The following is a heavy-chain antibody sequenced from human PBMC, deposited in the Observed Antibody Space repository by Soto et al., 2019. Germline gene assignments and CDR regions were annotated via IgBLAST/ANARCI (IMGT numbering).Heavy chain of an antibody. D-gene: IGHD5-18*01. V-gene: IGHV4-34*01. CDR1: GGSFSGYY. CDR2: INHSGST. Sequence: PSETLSLTCAVYGGSFSGYYWSWIRQPPGKGLEWIGEINHSGSTNYNPSLKSRVTISVDTSKNQFSLKLSSVTAADTAVYYCASGERYSYGCPASYYYYYGMDVWGQGTTVTVSS. CDR3: ASGERYSYGCPASYYYYYGMDV. J-gene: IGHJ6*02.